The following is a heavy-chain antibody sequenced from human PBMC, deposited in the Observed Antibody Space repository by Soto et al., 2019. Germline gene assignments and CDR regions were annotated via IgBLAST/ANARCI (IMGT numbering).Heavy chain of an antibody. CDR1: SGCFSGYY. CDR3: AKNRRYSNYGPSLVGMDV. CDR2: INHSGST. D-gene: IGHD4-4*01. J-gene: IGHJ6*02. V-gene: IGHV4-34*01. Sequence: PSETLSLTSAVYSGCFSGYYWSWLRQPPGKGLEWIGEINHSGSTNYNPSLKSRVTISVDTSKNQFSLKLSSVTAADTAVYFCAKNRRYSNYGPSLVGMDVWGQGTTVTVSS.